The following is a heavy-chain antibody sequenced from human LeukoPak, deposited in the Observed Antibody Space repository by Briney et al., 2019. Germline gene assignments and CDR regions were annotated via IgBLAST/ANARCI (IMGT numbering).Heavy chain of an antibody. CDR3: TRRAARWQFDL. CDR2: INGKTGNG. D-gene: IGHD5-24*01. V-gene: IGHV3-9*01. Sequence: GGSLRLSCAVSGFNFDDYAMHWVRQAPGRGLEWVSGINGKTGNGIYADSVKGRFTISRDNAKNSLYLQMSSLRAEDTALYYCTRRAARWQFDLWGRGTLLTVPS. CDR1: GFNFDDYA. J-gene: IGHJ2*01.